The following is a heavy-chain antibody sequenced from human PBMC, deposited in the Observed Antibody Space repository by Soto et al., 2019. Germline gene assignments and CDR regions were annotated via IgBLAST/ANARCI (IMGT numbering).Heavy chain of an antibody. Sequence: DVQLVESGGGLVKPGGSLRLSCTVSGFTFSNYTMDWVRQAPGKGLEWVSSITSGSNYIYYADSVKGRFTISRDNARNSLYPQMTSLRAGDTAVFYGARGSYCTLDTCYTGYYYTDVWGTGTTVTVSS. J-gene: IGHJ6*03. CDR2: ITSGSNYI. CDR3: ARGSYCTLDTCYTGYYYTDV. V-gene: IGHV3-21*01. D-gene: IGHD2-8*01. CDR1: GFTFSNYT.